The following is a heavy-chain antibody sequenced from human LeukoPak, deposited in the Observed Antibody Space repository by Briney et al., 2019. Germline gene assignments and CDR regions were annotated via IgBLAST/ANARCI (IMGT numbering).Heavy chain of an antibody. J-gene: IGHJ5*02. CDR1: GGSISSYY. V-gene: IGHV4-4*07. Sequence: PSETLSLTCTVSGGSISSYYWSWIRQPAGKGLEWIGRIYTSGSTNYNPSLKSRVTISVDTSKNQFSLKLSSVTAAVTAVYYCARGASRGYSYGYIWFDPWGQGTLVTVSS. CDR2: IYTSGST. D-gene: IGHD5-18*01. CDR3: ARGASRGYSYGYIWFDP.